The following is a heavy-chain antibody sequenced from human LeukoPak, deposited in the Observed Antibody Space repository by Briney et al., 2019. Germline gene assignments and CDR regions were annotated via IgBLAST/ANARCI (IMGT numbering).Heavy chain of an antibody. D-gene: IGHD1-26*01. CDR1: GYTFTSYG. J-gene: IGHJ4*02. V-gene: IGHV1-2*02. Sequence: ASVKVSCKASGYTFTSYGISWVRQAPGQGLEWMGWINPNSGGTNYAQKFQGRVTMTRDTSISTAYMELSRLRSDDTAVYYCARDLGGESGSYYPSVAFDYWGQGTLVTVSS. CDR3: ARDLGGESGSYYPSVAFDY. CDR2: INPNSGGT.